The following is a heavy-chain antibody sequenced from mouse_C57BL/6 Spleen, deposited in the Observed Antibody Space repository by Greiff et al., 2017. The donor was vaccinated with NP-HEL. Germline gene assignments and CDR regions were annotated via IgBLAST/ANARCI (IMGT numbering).Heavy chain of an antibody. CDR2: IYPSDSET. CDR1: GYTFTSYW. Sequence: QVQLQQPGAELVRPGSSVKLSCKASGYTFTSYWMDWVKQRPGQGLEWIGNIYPSDSETHYNQKFKDKATLTVDKSSSTAYMQLSSLTSEDSAVYYCARGMGRGAMDYWGQGTSVTVSS. J-gene: IGHJ4*01. CDR3: ARGMGRGAMDY. V-gene: IGHV1-61*01. D-gene: IGHD2-10*02.